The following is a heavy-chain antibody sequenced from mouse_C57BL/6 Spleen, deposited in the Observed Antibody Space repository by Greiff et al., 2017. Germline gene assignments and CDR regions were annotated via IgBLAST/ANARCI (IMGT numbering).Heavy chain of an antibody. V-gene: IGHV1-64*01. CDR2: IHPKSGST. CDR3: ARSGSDYFDY. CDR1: GYTFTSYW. D-gene: IGHD1-1*01. J-gene: IGHJ2*01. Sequence: VQLQQPGAELVKPGASVKLSCKASGYTFTSYWMHWVKQRPGQGLEWIGMIHPKSGSTNYNEKFKSKATLTVDKSSSTAYMQLSSLTSEDSAVYYCARSGSDYFDYWSQGTTLTVSS.